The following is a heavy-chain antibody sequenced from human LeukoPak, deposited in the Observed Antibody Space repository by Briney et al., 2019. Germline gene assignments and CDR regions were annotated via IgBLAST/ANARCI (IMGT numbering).Heavy chain of an antibody. J-gene: IGHJ3*02. V-gene: IGHV1-3*01. D-gene: IGHD5-18*01. CDR3: ARPVDTAFDAFDI. CDR1: GYTFSSYA. Sequence: GASVKVSCKASGYTFSSYAMHWVRQAPGQGLEWMGWFNAGDEYSQKFQGRVTITRDTSANIAYMDLSSLRSEDTAVYYCARPVDTAFDAFDIWGQGTMVTVSS. CDR2: FNAGD.